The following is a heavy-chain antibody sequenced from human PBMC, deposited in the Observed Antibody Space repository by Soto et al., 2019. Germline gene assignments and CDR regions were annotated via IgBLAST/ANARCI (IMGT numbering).Heavy chain of an antibody. CDR2: IIPLFGTT. D-gene: IGHD3-3*01. J-gene: IGHJ6*02. CDR3: ARGDTIFEVSERYYHYGLDV. V-gene: IGHV1-69*06. Sequence: QVKLVQSRAEVMKPGSSVRVSCKASEGTFNSYVVSWVRQAPGQGLQWMGGIIPLFGTTNYAHKLEGRGTITADTSTTTAYMGLTGLRPGDTAVYYCARGDTIFEVSERYYHYGLDVCGQGTTVILSS. CDR1: EGTFNSYV.